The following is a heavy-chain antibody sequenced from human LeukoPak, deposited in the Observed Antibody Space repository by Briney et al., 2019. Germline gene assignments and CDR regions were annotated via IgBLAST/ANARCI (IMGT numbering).Heavy chain of an antibody. D-gene: IGHD2-2*01. Sequence: PSETLSLTCTVSGYSISSGYYWGWIRQPPGKGLEWIGSIYHSGSTYYNPSLKSRVTISVDTSKNQFSLKLSSVTASGTAVYYCARLYCSTTSCYYLDVFDIWGQGTMVTVSS. V-gene: IGHV4-38-2*02. CDR2: IYHSGST. CDR1: GYSISSGYY. CDR3: ARLYCSTTSCYYLDVFDI. J-gene: IGHJ3*02.